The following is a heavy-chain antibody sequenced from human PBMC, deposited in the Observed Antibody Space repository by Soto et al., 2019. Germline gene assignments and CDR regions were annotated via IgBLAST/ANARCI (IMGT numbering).Heavy chain of an antibody. CDR2: IQQAGSEK. Sequence: EEQLVESGGGLVQPGGSLRLSCAASGFTFSSYWMSWVRQPPGKGLEWVANIQQAGSEKYYVDSVKGRFTLSRDNAKNSLHLQMDSLRAEDTAMYFCASVAYVNGWIFDCWGQGTLVTVSS. D-gene: IGHD6-19*01. J-gene: IGHJ4*01. CDR3: ASVAYVNGWIFDC. V-gene: IGHV3-7*01. CDR1: GFTFSSYW.